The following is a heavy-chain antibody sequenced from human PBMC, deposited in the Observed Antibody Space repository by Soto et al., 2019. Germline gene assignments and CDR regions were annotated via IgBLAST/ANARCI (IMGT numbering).Heavy chain of an antibody. CDR1: GFTFSSYA. CDR3: AKGQVVVAATGIDY. J-gene: IGHJ4*02. CDR2: ISGSGGST. Sequence: EVQLLESGGGLVQPGGSLRLSCAASGFTFSSYAMSWVRQAPGKGLEWVSTISGSGGSTYYADSVKGRFTISRDNSKNPLCLQMNSLGAEDTAVYYCAKGQVVVAATGIDYWGQGTLVTVSS. V-gene: IGHV3-23*01. D-gene: IGHD2-15*01.